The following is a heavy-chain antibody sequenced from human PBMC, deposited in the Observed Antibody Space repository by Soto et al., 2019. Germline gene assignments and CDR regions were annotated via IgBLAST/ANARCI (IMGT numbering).Heavy chain of an antibody. V-gene: IGHV6-1*01. J-gene: IGHJ4*02. CDR2: TYYRSKWYY. Sequence: QGQLQQSGPGLVKPSQTLSLTCAISGESVSSISASWNWIRQSPSRGLEWLGRTYYRSKWYYEYAVSVKSRISINPDTSKNQFCLQLNSVTPEDTAVYYCVRGNQNFDYWGQGILVTVSS. CDR3: VRGNQNFDY. CDR1: GESVSSISAS.